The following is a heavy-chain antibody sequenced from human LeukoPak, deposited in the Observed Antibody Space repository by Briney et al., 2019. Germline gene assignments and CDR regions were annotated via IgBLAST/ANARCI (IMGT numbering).Heavy chain of an antibody. CDR1: GYTFTSSG. V-gene: IGHV1-18*01. CDR3: ARGSRVVELDWFDR. D-gene: IGHD3-10*01. J-gene: IGHJ5*02. Sequence: ASVTVSCKASGYTFTSSGISWVRQAPGQGLEWMGWISAYNGNTNYAQKLQGRVTMTTDTSTSTAYMELRSLRSDDTAVYYCARGSRVVELDWFDRWGQGTLVTVSS. CDR2: ISAYNGNT.